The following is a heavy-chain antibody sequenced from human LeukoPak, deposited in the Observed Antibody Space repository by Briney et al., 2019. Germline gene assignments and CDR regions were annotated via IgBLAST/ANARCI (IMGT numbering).Heavy chain of an antibody. CDR1: GFSFSRYS. Sequence: GGSLRLACAYSGFSFSRYSMHWVRQAPGKGLEWISYISGSSSTIYYADSVKGRFTISRDNAKTSLILQMNSLRAEDTAVYFCAKGDTVMAPFDYWGQGTLVIVSS. CDR2: ISGSSSTI. CDR3: AKGDTVMAPFDY. J-gene: IGHJ4*02. V-gene: IGHV3-48*01. D-gene: IGHD5-18*01.